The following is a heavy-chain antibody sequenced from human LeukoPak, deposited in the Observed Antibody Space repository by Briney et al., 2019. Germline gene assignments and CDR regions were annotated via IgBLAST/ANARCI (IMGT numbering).Heavy chain of an antibody. CDR3: ARDRTHCSSTSCDFYYYYYGMDV. CDR1: GGSFSGYY. Sequence: SETLSLTCAVYGGSFSGYYWSWIRQPPGKGLEWIGEINHSGSTNYNPSLKSRVTISVDTSKNQFSLKLSSVTAADTAVYYCARDRTHCSSTSCDFYYYYYGMDVWGQGTTVTVSS. V-gene: IGHV4-34*01. J-gene: IGHJ6*02. CDR2: INHSGST. D-gene: IGHD2-2*01.